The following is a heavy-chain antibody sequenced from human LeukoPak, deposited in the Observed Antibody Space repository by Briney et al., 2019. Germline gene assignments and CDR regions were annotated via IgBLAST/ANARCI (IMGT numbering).Heavy chain of an antibody. CDR1: GYSFTSYG. V-gene: IGHV1-18*01. Sequence: GASVKVSCKASGYSFTSYGISWVRQAPGQGLEWMGWISAYNGDTNYAQRFQGRVTMTTDTMTTDTSTSTAYMELRSLRSDDTAVYYCARLLGIGFPYYYYYMDVWGKGTTVTVSS. D-gene: IGHD7-27*01. CDR2: ISAYNGDT. J-gene: IGHJ6*03. CDR3: ARLLGIGFPYYYYYMDV.